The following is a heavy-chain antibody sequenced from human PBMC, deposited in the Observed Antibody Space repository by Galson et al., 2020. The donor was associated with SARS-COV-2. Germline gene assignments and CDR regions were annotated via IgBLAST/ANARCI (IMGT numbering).Heavy chain of an antibody. CDR3: ARGSDPHDNSGYFDY. V-gene: IGHV4-34*01. CDR2: INHSGTT. Sequence: SETLSLTCAVYGGSFSGHYWSWIRQSPGRGLEWIGEINHSGTTNYNPSLKSRVTISVDRTKNQFSLKLTSVTAADTAVYYCARGSDPHDNSGYFDYWGQEIPVTVSS. D-gene: IGHD3-22*01. J-gene: IGHJ4*02. CDR1: GGSFSGHY.